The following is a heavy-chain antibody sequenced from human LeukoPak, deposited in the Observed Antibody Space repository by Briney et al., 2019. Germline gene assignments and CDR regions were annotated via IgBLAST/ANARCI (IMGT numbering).Heavy chain of an antibody. J-gene: IGHJ4*02. V-gene: IGHV3-21*01. CDR2: ISSSSSYI. CDR1: GFTFSSYS. D-gene: IGHD3-10*01. CDR3: ARDGGSYYYGSGSPTPHDY. Sequence: GGSLRLSCAASGFTFSSYSMTWVRQAPGKGLEWVSSISSSSSYIYYADSVKGRFTISRDNAKNSLYLQMNSLRAEDTAVYYCARDGGSYYYGSGSPTPHDYWGQGTLVTVSS.